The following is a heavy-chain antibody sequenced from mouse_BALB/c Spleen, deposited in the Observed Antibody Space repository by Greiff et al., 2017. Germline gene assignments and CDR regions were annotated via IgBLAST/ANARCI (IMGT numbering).Heavy chain of an antibody. Sequence: VKLMESGPGLVAPSQSLSITCTVSGFSLTSYDISWIRQPPGKGLEWLGVIWTGGGTNYNSAFMSRLSISKDNSKSQVFLKMNSLQTDDTAIYYCVRDLYYYGPYAMDYWGQGTSVTVSS. D-gene: IGHD1-1*01. CDR2: IWTGGGT. J-gene: IGHJ4*01. CDR1: GFSLTSYD. V-gene: IGHV2-9-2*01. CDR3: VRDLYYYGPYAMDY.